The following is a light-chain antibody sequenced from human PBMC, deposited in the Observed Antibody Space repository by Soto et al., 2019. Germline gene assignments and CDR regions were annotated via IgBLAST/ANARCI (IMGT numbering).Light chain of an antibody. Sequence: EIVLTQSPGTLSLSPGERATLSCRASQSISSSFLAWYQQRPGQAPRLLIYRASARATGIPARFSGSGSGTEFTLTISSLQPDDFATYYCQQYNSYPLTFGGGTKVDIK. V-gene: IGKV3-15*01. CDR1: QSISSS. CDR2: RAS. CDR3: QQYNSYPLT. J-gene: IGKJ4*01.